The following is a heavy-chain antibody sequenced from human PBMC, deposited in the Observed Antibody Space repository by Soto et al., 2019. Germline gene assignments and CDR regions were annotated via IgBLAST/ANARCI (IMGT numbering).Heavy chain of an antibody. V-gene: IGHV4-34*01. CDR3: ARGSRIAARPGWYYGMDV. Sequence: ETLSLTCAVYGGSFSGYYWSWIRQPPGKWLEWIGEINHSGSTNYNPSLKSRVTISVDTSKNQFSLKLSSVTAADTAVYYCARGSRIAARPGWYYGMDVWGQGTTVTVSS. J-gene: IGHJ6*02. CDR2: INHSGST. D-gene: IGHD6-6*01. CDR1: GGSFSGYY.